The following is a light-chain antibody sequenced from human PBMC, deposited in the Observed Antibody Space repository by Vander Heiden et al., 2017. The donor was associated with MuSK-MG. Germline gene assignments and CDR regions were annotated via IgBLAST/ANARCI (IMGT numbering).Light chain of an antibody. J-gene: IGKJ3*01. V-gene: IGKV3-11*01. CDR2: DAS. Sequence: EIVLTQSPATLCLSPGERATLSCRVSQSVSSYLAWYQQKPGQAPRLLIYDASNRATGIPARFSGSGSGTDFTLTISSLEPEDFAVYYCQQRSNWLFTFGHGTKVDIK. CDR1: QSVSSY. CDR3: QQRSNWLFT.